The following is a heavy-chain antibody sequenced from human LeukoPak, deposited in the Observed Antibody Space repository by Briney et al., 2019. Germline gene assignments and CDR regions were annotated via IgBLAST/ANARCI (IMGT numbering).Heavy chain of an antibody. CDR3: ARAPYYYDSSGYYPHFDY. D-gene: IGHD3-22*01. CDR1: GGSISSSSYY. V-gene: IGHV4-39*07. CDR2: IYYSGST. J-gene: IGHJ4*02. Sequence: PSETLSLTCTVSGGSISSSSYYWGWIRQPPGKGLEWIGSIYYSGSTYYNPSLKSRVTISVDTSKNQFSLKLSSVTAADTAVYYCARAPYYYDSSGYYPHFDYWGQGTLVTVSS.